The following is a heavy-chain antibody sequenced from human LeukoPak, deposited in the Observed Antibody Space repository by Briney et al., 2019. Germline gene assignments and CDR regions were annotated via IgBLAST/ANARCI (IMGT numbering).Heavy chain of an antibody. CDR1: GFTFSTYS. Sequence: GGSLRLSCAASGFTFSTYSMNWVRQAPGKGLEWVSYISSSRSTIYHADSVKGRFTISRDNAKNSLYLQMNSLRAEDTAVYYCARARRIAAPGTGDYYYYMDVWGKGTTVTVSS. V-gene: IGHV3-48*01. CDR2: ISSSRSTI. D-gene: IGHD6-13*01. J-gene: IGHJ6*03. CDR3: ARARRIAAPGTGDYYYYMDV.